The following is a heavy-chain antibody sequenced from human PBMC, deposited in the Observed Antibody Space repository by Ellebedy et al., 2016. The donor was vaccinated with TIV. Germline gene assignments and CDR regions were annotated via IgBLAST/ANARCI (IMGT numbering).Heavy chain of an antibody. CDR3: ARLDSYAAVN. V-gene: IGHV3-48*02. CDR2: ISTSSSTI. D-gene: IGHD6-13*01. CDR1: GFTFSSYS. J-gene: IGHJ4*02. Sequence: PGGSLRLSCAASGFTFSSYSMNWVRQAPGKGLEWVSYISTSSSTINYADSVKGRFTISRDNAKNSLFLQMNSLRDENTAVYYCARLDSYAAVNWGQGTLVTVSS.